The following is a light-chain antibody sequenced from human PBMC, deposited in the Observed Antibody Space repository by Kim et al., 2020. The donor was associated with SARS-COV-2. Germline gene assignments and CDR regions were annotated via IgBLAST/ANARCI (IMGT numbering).Light chain of an antibody. CDR3: QVWDSGVI. Sequence: VSVALGQTALITCGGNNIERRTVNWYQQKSGQAPVLVIHRDRGRPSGIPDRFSGSNSANTATLTISGAQAGDEADYYCQVWDSGVIFGGGTKLTVL. CDR1: NIERRT. CDR2: RDR. V-gene: IGLV3-9*01. J-gene: IGLJ2*01.